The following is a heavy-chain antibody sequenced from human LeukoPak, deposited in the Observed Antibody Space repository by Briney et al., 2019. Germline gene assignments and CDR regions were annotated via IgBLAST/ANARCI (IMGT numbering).Heavy chain of an antibody. CDR3: AKMSLGIGTTGTNFDY. CDR1: GFTFSSYG. D-gene: IGHD1-1*01. CDR2: IRYDGSNK. J-gene: IGHJ4*02. V-gene: IGHV3-30*02. Sequence: GGPLRLSCAASGFTFSSYGMHWVRQAPGKGLEWVAFIRYDGSNKYYADSVKGRFTISRDNSKNTLYLQMNSLRAEDTAVYYCAKMSLGIGTTGTNFDYWGQGTLVTVSS.